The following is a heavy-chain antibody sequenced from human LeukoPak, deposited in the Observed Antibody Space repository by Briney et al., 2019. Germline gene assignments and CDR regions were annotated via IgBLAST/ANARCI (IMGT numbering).Heavy chain of an antibody. Sequence: SETLSLTCTVSGGSISSSTYYWGWIRQPPGKGLEWIGSIFYGGSSHHNPSLKSRVTISVDTSKNQFSLKLSSVTAADTAIYYCARQGYGSARGGYDYWGQGTLVTVSS. J-gene: IGHJ4*02. CDR1: GGSISSSTYY. V-gene: IGHV4-39*01. CDR3: ARQGYGSARGGYDY. D-gene: IGHD3-10*01. CDR2: IFYGGSS.